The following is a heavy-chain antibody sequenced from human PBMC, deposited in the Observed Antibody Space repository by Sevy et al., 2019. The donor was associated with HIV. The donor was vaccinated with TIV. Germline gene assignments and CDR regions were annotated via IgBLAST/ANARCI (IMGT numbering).Heavy chain of an antibody. V-gene: IGHV6-1*01. CDR1: GDSVSSNSAA. CDR3: ARVGYYYGSGATYYGMDV. Sequence: SQTLSLTCAISGDSVSSNSAAWNWIRQSPSRGLEWLGRTYYRSKWYNDYAVSVKSRITINPDTSKSQFSLQLNSVTPEETAVYYCARVGYYYGSGATYYGMDVWGQGTTVTVSS. J-gene: IGHJ6*02. CDR2: TYYRSKWYN. D-gene: IGHD3-10*01.